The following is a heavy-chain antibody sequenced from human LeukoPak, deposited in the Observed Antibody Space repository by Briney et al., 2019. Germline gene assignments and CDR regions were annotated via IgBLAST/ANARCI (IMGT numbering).Heavy chain of an antibody. CDR2: IDSSGYT. J-gene: IGHJ4*02. CDR1: GGSISSYN. Sequence: SETLSLTCTVSGGSISSYNWNWIRQPPGKGLEWIGRIDSSGYTNYSPSLKSRVTMSVDTSKNQFSLRLSSVTAADTAVYYCAREQTVANTPYFFDYWGQGTLVTV. V-gene: IGHV4-4*07. CDR3: AREQTVANTPYFFDY. D-gene: IGHD5-12*01.